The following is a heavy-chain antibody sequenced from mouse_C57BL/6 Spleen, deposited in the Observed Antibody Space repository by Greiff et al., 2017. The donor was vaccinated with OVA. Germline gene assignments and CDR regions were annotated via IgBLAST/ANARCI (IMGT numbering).Heavy chain of an antibody. CDR1: GYAFSSYW. Sequence: QVQLQQSGAELVKPGASVKISCKASGYAFSSYWMNWVKQRPGKGLEWIGQIYPGDGDTNYNGKFKGKATLTADKSSSTAYMQLSSLTSEDSAVYFCARGVITTYFDYWGQGTTLTVSS. V-gene: IGHV1-80*01. CDR2: IYPGDGDT. CDR3: ARGVITTYFDY. D-gene: IGHD1-1*01. J-gene: IGHJ2*01.